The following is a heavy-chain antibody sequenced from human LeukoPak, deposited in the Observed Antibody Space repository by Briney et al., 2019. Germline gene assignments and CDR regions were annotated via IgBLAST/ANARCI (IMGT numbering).Heavy chain of an antibody. J-gene: IGHJ4*02. D-gene: IGHD3-10*01. V-gene: IGHV4-34*01. CDR2: INHSGST. Sequence: PSETLSLTCAVYGGSFSGYYWSWIRQPPGKGLQWIGEINHSGSTNYNPSLKSRVTISVDTSKNQFSLKLSSVTAADTAVYYCARDYYGSGSYYSEGLDYWGQGTLVTVSS. CDR3: ARDYYGSGSYYSEGLDY. CDR1: GGSFSGYY.